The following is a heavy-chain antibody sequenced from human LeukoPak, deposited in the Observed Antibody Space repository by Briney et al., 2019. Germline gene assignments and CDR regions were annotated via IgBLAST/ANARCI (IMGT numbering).Heavy chain of an antibody. CDR3: AKDVGYFDWLLSYDY. J-gene: IGHJ4*02. CDR2: ISGSGGST. CDR1: GFTFSSYA. D-gene: IGHD3-9*01. V-gene: IGHV3-23*01. Sequence: GGSLRLSCAASGFTFSSYAMSWVRQAPGKGLEWVSPISGSGGSTYYADSVKGRFTISRDNSKNTLYLQMNSLRAEDTAVYYCAKDVGYFDWLLSYDYWGQGTLVTVSS.